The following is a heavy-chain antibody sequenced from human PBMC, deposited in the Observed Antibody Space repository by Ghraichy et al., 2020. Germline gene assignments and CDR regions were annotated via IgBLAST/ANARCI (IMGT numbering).Heavy chain of an antibody. CDR3: ARDSLGQYDY. J-gene: IGHJ4*02. CDR1: GFMFSRYC. CDR2: ICIDGSTY. Sequence: GGSLRLSCSASGFMFSRYCMPWVRQAPGKGLEWVALICIDGSTYYYADAVKRRFTISRDNSKNTLYLQMDSLGGEDTAVYYCARDSLGQYDYWGQGTLVTVSS. V-gene: IGHV3-33*01. D-gene: IGHD7-27*01.